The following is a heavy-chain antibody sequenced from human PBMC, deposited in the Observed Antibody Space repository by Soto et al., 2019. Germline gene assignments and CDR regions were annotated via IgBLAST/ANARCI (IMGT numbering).Heavy chain of an antibody. Sequence: GGSLRLSCAASGFTVSSNYMSWVRQAPGKGLEWVSVIYSGGSTYYADSVKGRFTISRDNSKNTLYLQMNSLRAEDTAVYYCARELGGDYMDVWGKGTTVTVSS. CDR1: GFTVSSNY. J-gene: IGHJ6*03. CDR2: IYSGGST. V-gene: IGHV3-66*01. CDR3: ARELGGDYMDV.